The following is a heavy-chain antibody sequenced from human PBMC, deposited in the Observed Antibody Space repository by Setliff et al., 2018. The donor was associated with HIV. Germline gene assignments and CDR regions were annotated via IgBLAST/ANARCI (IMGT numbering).Heavy chain of an antibody. CDR2: ISHSGTT. Sequence: KASETLSLTCRVSGGSFMGYHWSWVRQSPTKGLQWIGEISHSGTTKYNPSLKSLFAMSADTSKSEFSLKMTSVTAADTAVYYCARVGRDRLVASGLYFDLWGRGTLVTVSS. CDR3: ARVGRDRLVASGLYFDL. V-gene: IGHV4-34*01. J-gene: IGHJ2*01. D-gene: IGHD6-19*01. CDR1: GGSFMGYH.